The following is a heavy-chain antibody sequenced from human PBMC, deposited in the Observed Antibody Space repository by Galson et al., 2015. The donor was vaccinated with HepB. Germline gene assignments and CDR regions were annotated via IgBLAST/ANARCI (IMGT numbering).Heavy chain of an antibody. V-gene: IGHV1-69*13. CDR2: IIPIFGTA. CDR1: GGTFSSYA. D-gene: IGHD2-15*01. CDR3: AIWRDLGYCSGGSCYYFDY. J-gene: IGHJ4*02. Sequence: SVKVSCKASGGTFSSYAISWVRQAPGQGLEWMGGIIPIFGTANYAQKFQGRVTITADESTSTAYMELSSLRSEDTAVYYCAIWRDLGYCSGGSCYYFDYWGQGTLVTVSS.